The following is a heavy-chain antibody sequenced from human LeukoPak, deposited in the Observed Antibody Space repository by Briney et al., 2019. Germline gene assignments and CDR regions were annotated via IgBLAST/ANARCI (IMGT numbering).Heavy chain of an antibody. V-gene: IGHV1-18*01. Sequence: ASVKVSCKASGNTFTSYGISWVRQAPGQGLEWMGWISAYNGNTNYAQKLQGRVTMTTDTSTSTAYMELRSLRSDDTAVYYCARGGGHVDTAMNWFDPWGQGTLVTVSS. CDR1: GNTFTSYG. D-gene: IGHD5-18*01. CDR2: ISAYNGNT. J-gene: IGHJ5*02. CDR3: ARGGGHVDTAMNWFDP.